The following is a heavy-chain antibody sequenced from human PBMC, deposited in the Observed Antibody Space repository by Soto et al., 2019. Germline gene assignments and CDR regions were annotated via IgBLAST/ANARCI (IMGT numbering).Heavy chain of an antibody. Sequence: AGGSLRLSCVGSGFIFSNNGMHWVRQTPGKGLEWVAFMSYDGSDTFYADSVKGRFTISRDNSKNTLFLHMSNLGAEDTAMYYCTIVRVADSALDHWGQGTLVTVSS. D-gene: IGHD3-10*02. V-gene: IGHV3-30*02. J-gene: IGHJ4*02. CDR1: GFIFSNNG. CDR2: MSYDGSDT. CDR3: TIVRVADSALDH.